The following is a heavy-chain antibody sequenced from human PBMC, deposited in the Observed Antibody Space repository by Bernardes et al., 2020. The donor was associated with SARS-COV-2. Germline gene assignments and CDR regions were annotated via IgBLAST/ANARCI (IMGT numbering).Heavy chain of an antibody. V-gene: IGHV4-59*01. Sequence: SETLSLTCTVSGGSISSYYWSWIRQPPGKGLEWIGYIYYSGSTNYNPSLKSRVTISVDTSKNQFSLKLSSVTAADTAVYYCARENPEWEPDGGGAFDIWGQGTMVTVSS. D-gene: IGHD1-26*01. CDR2: IYYSGST. CDR1: GGSISSYY. J-gene: IGHJ3*02. CDR3: ARENPEWEPDGGGAFDI.